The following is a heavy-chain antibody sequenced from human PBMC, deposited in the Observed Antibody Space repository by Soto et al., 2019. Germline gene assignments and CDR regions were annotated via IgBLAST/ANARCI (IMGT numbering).Heavy chain of an antibody. D-gene: IGHD3-10*01. J-gene: IGHJ5*02. Sequence: PSETLSLTYAVYGGSFSGYYWSWVRQPPGKGLEWIGEINHSGSTNYNPSLKSRVTISVDTSKNQFSLKLSSVTAADTAVYYCARYNFGELSLRTLNWFDPWGQGTLVTVSS. CDR1: GGSFSGYY. CDR2: INHSGST. CDR3: ARYNFGELSLRTLNWFDP. V-gene: IGHV4-34*01.